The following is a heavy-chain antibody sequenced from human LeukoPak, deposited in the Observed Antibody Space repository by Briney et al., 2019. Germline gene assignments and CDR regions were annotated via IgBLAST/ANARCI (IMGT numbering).Heavy chain of an antibody. Sequence: GGSLRLSCAASGFTFDSYAMSWVRQAPGKGLEWVSGISVSGGITYYADSVKGRFTISRQNSKNTLYLQMNSLRAEDTAVYYCARGDGYNFFDYWGQGTLVTVSS. D-gene: IGHD5-24*01. CDR3: ARGDGYNFFDY. V-gene: IGHV3-23*01. CDR2: ISVSGGIT. CDR1: GFTFDSYA. J-gene: IGHJ4*02.